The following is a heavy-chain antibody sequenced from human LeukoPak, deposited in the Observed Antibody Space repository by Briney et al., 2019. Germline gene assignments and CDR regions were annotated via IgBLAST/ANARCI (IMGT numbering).Heavy chain of an antibody. J-gene: IGHJ4*02. CDR1: GGSFSGYY. CDR2: INHSGST. CDR3: ARDYDYGGYGTYEDY. Sequence: SETLSLTCAVYGGSFSGYYWSWIRQPPGKGLEWIGEINHSGSTNYNPSLKSRVTISVDTSKNQFSLQLNSVTPEDTAVYYYARDYDYGGYGTYEDYWGQGTLVTVSS. D-gene: IGHD4-17*01. V-gene: IGHV4-34*01.